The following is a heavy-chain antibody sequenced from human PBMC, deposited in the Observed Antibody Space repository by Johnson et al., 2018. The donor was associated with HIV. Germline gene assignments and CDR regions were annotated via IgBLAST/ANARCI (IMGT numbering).Heavy chain of an antibody. CDR3: ARDPSPIVGATYAFDI. CDR2: IKSKTEGETT. J-gene: IGHJ3*02. Sequence: GGLVKPGGSLRLSCAASGFTFSNAWMSWVRQAPGKGLEWVGRIKSKTEGETTDYAAPVKGRFTISRDDSKNTLYLQMNSLRAEDTAVYYCARDPSPIVGATYAFDIWGQGTMVTVSS. CDR1: GFTFSNAW. V-gene: IGHV3-15*01. D-gene: IGHD1-26*01.